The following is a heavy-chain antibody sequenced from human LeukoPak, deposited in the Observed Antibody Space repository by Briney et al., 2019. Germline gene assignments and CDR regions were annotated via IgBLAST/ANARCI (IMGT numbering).Heavy chain of an antibody. V-gene: IGHV3-23*01. Sequence: GGSLRLSCTASGFTFSSYAMSWVRQAPGKGLKWVSSISDSGDTPYYADSVKGLFTISRDNSKNTLYLQMSSLRAEDTAVYYCASTVYGGYVDWGQGTLVTVSS. CDR3: ASTVYGGYVD. D-gene: IGHD5-12*01. J-gene: IGHJ4*02. CDR1: GFTFSSYA. CDR2: ISDSGDTP.